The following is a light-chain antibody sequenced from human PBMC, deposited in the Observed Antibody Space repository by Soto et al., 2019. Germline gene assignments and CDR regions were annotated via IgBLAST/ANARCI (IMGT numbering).Light chain of an antibody. Sequence: EFVLTQSPGTLSLSRGERTTLSCRASQSLANSFIAWYQQKPGQAPTLLIHDTSSRASGNPDRFSGSGSGTDFALTISMLETADFEVFYCQQYGTSEIIFGQGTRLEIK. CDR3: QQYGTSEII. CDR1: QSLANSF. CDR2: DTS. V-gene: IGKV3-20*01. J-gene: IGKJ5*01.